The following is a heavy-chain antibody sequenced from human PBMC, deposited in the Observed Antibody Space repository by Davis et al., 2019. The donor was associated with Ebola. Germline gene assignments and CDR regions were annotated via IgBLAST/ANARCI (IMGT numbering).Heavy chain of an antibody. J-gene: IGHJ4*02. CDR1: GYTFTGYY. CDR3: ARHSNSSAAPFDY. V-gene: IGHV1-2*04. CDR2: INPNSGGT. D-gene: IGHD6-6*01. Sequence: ASVKVSCKASGYTFTGYYMHWVRQAPGQGLEWMGWINPNSGGTNYAQKFQGWVTMTRDTSISTAYMELSRLRSDDTAVYYCARHSNSSAAPFDYWGQGTLVTVSS.